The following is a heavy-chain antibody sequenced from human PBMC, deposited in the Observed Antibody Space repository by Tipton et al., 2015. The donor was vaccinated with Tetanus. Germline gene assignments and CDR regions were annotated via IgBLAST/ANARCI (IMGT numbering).Heavy chain of an antibody. CDR1: GASVRSLNHY. CDR3: ARKGRQFCSGDCYPTAYDI. CDR2: IYYSGAT. Sequence: TLSLTCTVSGASVRSLNHYWSWLRQPPGKPLEWISDIYYSGATEYNPSLQSRVTTSLHASQRQFSLKPTSVTPADTAIYYCARKGRQFCSGDCYPTAYDIWGHGTMVTVSS. D-gene: IGHD2-21*02. J-gene: IGHJ3*02. V-gene: IGHV4-61*01.